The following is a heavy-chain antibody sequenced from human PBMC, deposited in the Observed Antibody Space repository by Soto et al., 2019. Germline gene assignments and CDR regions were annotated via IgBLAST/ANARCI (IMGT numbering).Heavy chain of an antibody. V-gene: IGHV1-58*01. J-gene: IGHJ4*02. Sequence: SVKVSCKASGFTFTSSAVQWVRQARGQRLEWIGWIVVGSGNTNYAQKFQERVTITRDMSTSTAYMELSSLRSEDTAVYYCAAASPDTIFGVVITGYYFDYWGQGTLVTVSS. D-gene: IGHD3-3*01. CDR2: IVVGSGNT. CDR3: AAASPDTIFGVVITGYYFDY. CDR1: GFTFTSSA.